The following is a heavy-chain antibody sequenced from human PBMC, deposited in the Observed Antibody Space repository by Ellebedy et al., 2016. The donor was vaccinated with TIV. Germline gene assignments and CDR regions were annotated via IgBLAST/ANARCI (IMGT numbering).Heavy chain of an antibody. J-gene: IGHJ3*02. CDR2: FDPEDGET. V-gene: IGHV1-24*01. Sequence: AASVKVSCKVSGDTLTELSMHWVRQAPGKGLEWMGGFDPEDGETIYAQKFQGRVTMTEDTSTDTAYMELSRLRSEDTAVYYCATAYGDYVHDAFDIWGQGTMVTVSS. D-gene: IGHD4-17*01. CDR3: ATAYGDYVHDAFDI. CDR1: GDTLTELS.